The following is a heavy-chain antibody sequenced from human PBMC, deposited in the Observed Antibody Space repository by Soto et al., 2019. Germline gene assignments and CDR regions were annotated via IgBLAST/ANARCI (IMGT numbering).Heavy chain of an antibody. Sequence: ASVKVSCKASGGTFSRHVISWTRQAPGQGLEWIGGIIPIFGTSKYAQKFQDRVTITADESTDTAYMEITSLRSDDSAVYYCAICVGIATNFYYYYAMDVWGQGTTVTVSS. D-gene: IGHD2-21*01. V-gene: IGHV1-69*13. CDR1: GGTFSRHV. CDR3: AICVGIATNFYYYYAMDV. J-gene: IGHJ6*02. CDR2: IIPIFGTS.